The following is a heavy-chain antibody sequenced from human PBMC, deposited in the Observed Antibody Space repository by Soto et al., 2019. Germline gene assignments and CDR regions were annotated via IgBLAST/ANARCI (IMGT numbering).Heavy chain of an antibody. CDR2: ISYDGSNK. J-gene: IGHJ6*02. V-gene: IGHV3-30-3*01. CDR3: ARQDYDILTGLFRAYYYYYYGMDV. Sequence: PGGSLRLSXAASGFTFSSYAMHWVRQAPGKGLEWVAVISYDGSNKYYADSVKGRFTISRDNSKNTLYLQMNSLRAEDTAVYYCARQDYDILTGLFRAYYYYYYGMDVWGQGTTVTVSS. CDR1: GFTFSSYA. D-gene: IGHD3-9*01.